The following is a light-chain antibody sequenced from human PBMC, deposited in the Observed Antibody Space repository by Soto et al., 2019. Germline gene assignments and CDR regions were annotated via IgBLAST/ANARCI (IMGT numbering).Light chain of an antibody. CDR2: GAS. CDR1: QSVSSN. V-gene: IGKV3-15*01. Sequence: EIVMTQSPATLSVSPGERATLSCRASQSVSSNLAWYQQKPGQAPRLLIYGASTRATGIPARFGGSGSGTDFTPTSSRLQSEDFAVYYRQHNNLWPQTFGQGTNVEIK. J-gene: IGKJ1*01. CDR3: QHNNLWPQT.